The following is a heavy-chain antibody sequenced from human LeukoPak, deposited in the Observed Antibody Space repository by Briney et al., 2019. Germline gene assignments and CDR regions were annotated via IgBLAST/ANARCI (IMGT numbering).Heavy chain of an antibody. CDR1: GFTFSSYG. CDR3: AKDIVVVPALDY. CDR2: ISYDGSNK. D-gene: IGHD2-2*01. J-gene: IGHJ4*02. V-gene: IGHV3-30*18. Sequence: GGSLRLSCAASGFTFSSYGMHWVRQAPGKGLEWVAVISYDGSNKYYADSVKGRFTISRDNSKNTLYLRMNSLRAEDTAVYYCAKDIVVVPALDYWGQGTLVTVSS.